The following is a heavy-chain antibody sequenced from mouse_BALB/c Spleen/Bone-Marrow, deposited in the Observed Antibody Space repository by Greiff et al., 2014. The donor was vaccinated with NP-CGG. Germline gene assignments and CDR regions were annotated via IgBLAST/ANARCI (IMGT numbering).Heavy chain of an antibody. D-gene: IGHD1-2*01. CDR1: GFNIKDYY. Sequence: EVKLMESGAELVRSGASVKLSCAASGFNIKDYYMHWVKQRPEKGLEWIGWIDPENGDTEYAPKFQGKATMTADTSSNTAYLQLSSLTSEDTAVYYCNAQNYGYGAWFAYWGQGTLVTVSA. CDR3: NAQNYGYGAWFAY. CDR2: IDPENGDT. V-gene: IGHV14-4*02. J-gene: IGHJ3*01.